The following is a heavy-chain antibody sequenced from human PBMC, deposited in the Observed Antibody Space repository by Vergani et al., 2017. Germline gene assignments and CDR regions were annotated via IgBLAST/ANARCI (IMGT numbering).Heavy chain of an antibody. CDR3: ARGRAAELTRVAFDI. CDR1: GGSFSGYY. Sequence: QLQLQESGPGLVKPSETLSLTCAVYGGSFSGYYWSWFRQPPGKGLEWMGEIIHSGSTNYNPSLKSRVTRSVDTYRNHCSLKLSSVTAAHTAVYYCARGRAAELTRVAFDIWGQGTMVTVSS. D-gene: IGHD6-25*01. J-gene: IGHJ3*02. CDR2: IIHSGST. V-gene: IGHV4-34*01.